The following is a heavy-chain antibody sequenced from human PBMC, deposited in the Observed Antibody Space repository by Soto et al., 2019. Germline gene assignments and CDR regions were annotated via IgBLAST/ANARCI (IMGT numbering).Heavy chain of an antibody. V-gene: IGHV3-30*18. CDR2: ISYDENNK. J-gene: IGHJ6*01. CDR1: GFTFSTYV. D-gene: IGHD2-21*01. Sequence: QVQLVESGGGVVQPGRSLRLSCAASGFTFSTYVIHWVRQAPGKGLEWVALISYDENNKYYADSVKGRFTISRDNSQNTLYLQMNGPRAEETAVYYCAKDRCGARCYYSGMDVWGQGTTVTVA. CDR3: AKDRCGARCYYSGMDV.